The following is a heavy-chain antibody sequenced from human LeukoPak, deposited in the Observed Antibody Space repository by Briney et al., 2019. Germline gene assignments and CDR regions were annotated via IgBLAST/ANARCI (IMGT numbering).Heavy chain of an antibody. CDR2: INHSGST. Sequence: PSETLSLTCAVYGGSFSGYYWSWIRQPPGKGLEWIGEINHSGSTNYNPSLKSRVTISVDTSKNQFSLKLSSVTAADTAVYYCARLAPYSYGYGSRFDPWGQGTLVTVSS. J-gene: IGHJ5*02. CDR1: GGSFSGYY. CDR3: ARLAPYSYGYGSRFDP. D-gene: IGHD5-18*01. V-gene: IGHV4-34*01.